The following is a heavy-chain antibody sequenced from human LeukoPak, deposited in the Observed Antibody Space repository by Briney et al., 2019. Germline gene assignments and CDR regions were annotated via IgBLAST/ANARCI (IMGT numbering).Heavy chain of an antibody. V-gene: IGHV1-8*01. CDR1: GYTFTSYD. CDR2: MNPNSGNR. CDR3: ARDRTKYCSSTSCPLDY. J-gene: IGHJ4*02. D-gene: IGHD2-2*01. Sequence: ASVKVSCKASGYTFTSYDINWGRQATGQGLEWMGWMNPNSGNRGYAKKFQGRVTMTRNTSISTAYMELSSLRSEDTAVYYCARDRTKYCSSTSCPLDYWGQGTLVTVSS.